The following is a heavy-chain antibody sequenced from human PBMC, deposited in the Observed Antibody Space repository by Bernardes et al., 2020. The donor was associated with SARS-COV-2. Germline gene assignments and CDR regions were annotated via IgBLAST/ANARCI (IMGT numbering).Heavy chain of an antibody. V-gene: IGHV4-4*02. CDR2: TYHSGTT. D-gene: IGHD1-26*01. J-gene: IGHJ5*02. Sequence: SEPLYLTCAVSGDSISSNNWWTCVRQPPGKGLEWIGETYHSGTTNYNPSLKSRVTISVDKSRNLFSLKLTSVTAADTAVYYCARPTSGSKFDPWGQGTLVSVSS. CDR3: ARPTSGSKFDP. CDR1: GDSISSNNW.